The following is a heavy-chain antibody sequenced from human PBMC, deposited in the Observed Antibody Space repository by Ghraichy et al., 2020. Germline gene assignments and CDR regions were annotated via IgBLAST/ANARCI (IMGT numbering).Heavy chain of an antibody. CDR3: ASRLTVLWFDD. J-gene: IGHJ5*02. CDR2: IYYSGST. CDR1: GGSISSSSYY. V-gene: IGHV4-39*01. Sequence: SETLSLTCTVSGGSISSSSYYWGWIRQPPGKGLEWIGSIYYSGSTYYNPSLKSRVTISVDTSKNQFSLKLSSVTAADTAVYYCASRLTVLWFDDWGQGTLVTVSS. D-gene: IGHD2-8*01.